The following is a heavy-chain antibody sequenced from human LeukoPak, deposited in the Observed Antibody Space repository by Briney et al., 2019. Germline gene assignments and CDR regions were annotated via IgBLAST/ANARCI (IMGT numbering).Heavy chain of an antibody. Sequence: QTGGSLRLSCAASGFTVSSNYMSWVRQAPGKGLEWVSVLYSDGSTYYADFVKGRFTISRDNAKNTLYLQMNSLRAEDTAVYYCASLDWNLDYWGQGTLVTVSS. J-gene: IGHJ4*02. CDR1: GFTVSSNY. V-gene: IGHV3-53*01. CDR2: LYSDGST. D-gene: IGHD1-1*01. CDR3: ASLDWNLDY.